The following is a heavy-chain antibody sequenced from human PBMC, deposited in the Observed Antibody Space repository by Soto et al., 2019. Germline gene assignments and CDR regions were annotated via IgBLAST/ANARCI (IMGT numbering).Heavy chain of an antibody. Sequence: PSETLSLTCAVYGGSFSGYYWSWIRQPPGKGLEWIGEINHSGSTTYNPSLKSRVTISVDTSKNQFSLKLSSVTAADTAVYYCARLSYEGPLRGVISYYYYGMDVWGQGTTVTVSS. J-gene: IGHJ6*02. V-gene: IGHV4-34*01. CDR1: GGSFSGYY. CDR2: INHSGST. CDR3: ARLSYEGPLRGVISYYYYGMDV. D-gene: IGHD3-10*01.